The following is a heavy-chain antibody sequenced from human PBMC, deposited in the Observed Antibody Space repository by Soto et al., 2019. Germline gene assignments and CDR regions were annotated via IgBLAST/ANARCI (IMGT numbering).Heavy chain of an antibody. CDR2: IYYSGST. V-gene: IGHV4-59*01. D-gene: IGHD6-13*01. J-gene: IGHJ6*02. Sequence: SETLSLTCTVSGGSISSYYWSWIRQPPGKGLEWIGYIYYSGSTNYNPSLKSRVTISVDTSKNQFSLKLSSVTAADTAVYYCARDPGYSSSWLTRYYYYGMDVWGQGTSVTVSS. CDR1: GGSISSYY. CDR3: ARDPGYSSSWLTRYYYYGMDV.